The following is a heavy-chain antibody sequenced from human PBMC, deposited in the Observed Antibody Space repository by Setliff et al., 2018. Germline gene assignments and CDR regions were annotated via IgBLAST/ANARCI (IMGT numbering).Heavy chain of an antibody. D-gene: IGHD3-10*01. CDR1: GYTFTSYD. V-gene: IGHV1-8*01. CDR3: ARGPGGSGSYVFYYYYYGMDV. Sequence: ASVKVSCKASGYTFTSYDINWVRQATGQGLEWMGWINPNSGNTGYAQKFQGRVTMTRNTSISTAYMELSSLRSEDTAVYYCARGPGGSGSYVFYYYYYGMDVWGQGTTVTVSS. CDR2: INPNSGNT. J-gene: IGHJ6*02.